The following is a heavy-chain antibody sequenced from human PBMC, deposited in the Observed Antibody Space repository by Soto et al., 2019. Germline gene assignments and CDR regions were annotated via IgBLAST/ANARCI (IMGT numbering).Heavy chain of an antibody. D-gene: IGHD3-9*01. CDR2: IYYSGTT. Sequence: QVLLQESGPGLVKPSETLSLTCTVSGGSISSYYWSWIRQPPGKGLEWIAYIYYSGTTNYNPSLKSRVSISVDTSKNQFSLKLSSVTAADRAVYYCARGQYFDWLYYGMDVWGQGTTVTVSS. J-gene: IGHJ6*02. V-gene: IGHV4-59*01. CDR3: ARGQYFDWLYYGMDV. CDR1: GGSISSYY.